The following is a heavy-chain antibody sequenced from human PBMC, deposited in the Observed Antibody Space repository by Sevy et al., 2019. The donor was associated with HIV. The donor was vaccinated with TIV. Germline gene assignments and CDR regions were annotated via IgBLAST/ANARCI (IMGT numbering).Heavy chain of an antibody. CDR2: ISGSGGST. D-gene: IGHD6-13*01. Sequence: GGSLRLSCAASGFTFSSYAMSWVRQAPGKGLEWVSAISGSGGSTYYADSVKGRFTISRDNSKNTLYLQMNSLRAEDTAVYYCEKDVSSSWYNDFGDVWGQGTTVTVSS. CDR3: EKDVSSSWYNDFGDV. J-gene: IGHJ6*02. V-gene: IGHV3-23*01. CDR1: GFTFSSYA.